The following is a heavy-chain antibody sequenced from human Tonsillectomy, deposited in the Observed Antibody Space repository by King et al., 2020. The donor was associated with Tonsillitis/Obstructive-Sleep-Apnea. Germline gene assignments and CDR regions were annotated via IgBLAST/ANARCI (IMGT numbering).Heavy chain of an antibody. J-gene: IGHJ4*02. CDR3: ASSLEDQLLPYFFDF. D-gene: IGHD1-26*01. Sequence: VQLVQSGAEVKEPGESLRISCQGSGYTFISFWIGWVRQMAGKGLEWMGFIYPGDSDTRYSPSFQGQVTISADKSINTAYLQWSSLKASDTAMYYCASSLEDQLLPYFFDFWGQGTLVTVSS. CDR2: IYPGDSDT. V-gene: IGHV5-51*01. CDR1: GYTFISFW.